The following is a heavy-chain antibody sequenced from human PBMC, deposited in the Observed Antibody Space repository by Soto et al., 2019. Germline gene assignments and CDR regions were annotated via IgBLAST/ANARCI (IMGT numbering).Heavy chain of an antibody. CDR1: GFTVSSNY. Sequence: GSLRLSCAASGFTVSSNYMSWVRQAPGKGLEWVSVIYSGGSTYYADSVKGRFTISRHNSKNTLYLQMNSLRAEDTAVYYCARGGYSGYDLVAGDYYYYYMDVWGKGTTVTVSS. CDR2: IYSGGST. J-gene: IGHJ6*03. V-gene: IGHV3-53*04. CDR3: ARGGYSGYDLVAGDYYYYYMDV. D-gene: IGHD5-12*01.